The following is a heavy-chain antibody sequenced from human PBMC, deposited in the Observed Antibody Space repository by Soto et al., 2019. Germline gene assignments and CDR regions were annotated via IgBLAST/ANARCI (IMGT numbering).Heavy chain of an antibody. V-gene: IGHV3-30-3*01. CDR3: ARGPGDIVGATHFDY. CDR2: ISYDGSNK. Sequence: VQLLESGGGLVQPGGSLRLSCAASGFTFSSYAMHWVRQAPGKGLEWVAVISYDGSNKYYADSVKGRFTISRDNSKNTLYLQMNSLRAEDTAVYYCARGPGDIVGATHFDYWGQGTLVTVSS. D-gene: IGHD1-26*01. CDR1: GFTFSSYA. J-gene: IGHJ4*02.